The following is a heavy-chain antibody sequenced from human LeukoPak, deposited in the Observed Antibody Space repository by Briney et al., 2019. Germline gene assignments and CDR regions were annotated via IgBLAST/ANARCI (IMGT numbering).Heavy chain of an antibody. CDR3: AKDSGTWSFDY. CDR1: GFTFSIYS. D-gene: IGHD2-15*01. J-gene: IGHJ4*02. Sequence: QSGGSLRLSCAASGFTFSIYSMNWVRQAPGKGLEWVSYISSSGSTIYYADSVKGRFTISRDNSKNTLYLQMNSLRTEDTAMYSCAKDSGTWSFDYWGQGTLVTVSS. CDR2: ISSSGSTI. V-gene: IGHV3-48*01.